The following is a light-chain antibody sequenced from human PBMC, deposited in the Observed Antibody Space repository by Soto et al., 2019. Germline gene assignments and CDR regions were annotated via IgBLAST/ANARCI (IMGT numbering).Light chain of an antibody. V-gene: IGKV3-15*01. Sequence: EIVLTQSPATLSVSPGERATLSCRASQSVSSNLAWFQQKPGQTLRLLIYGASTRATGIPARFSGSGSGTESTLIISSLQSEDFAVYYCQQYNKWPLTFGAGTKVEIK. CDR3: QQYNKWPLT. CDR1: QSVSSN. J-gene: IGKJ3*01. CDR2: GAS.